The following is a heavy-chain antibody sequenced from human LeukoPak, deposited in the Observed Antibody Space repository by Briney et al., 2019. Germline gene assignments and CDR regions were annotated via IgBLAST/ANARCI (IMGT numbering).Heavy chain of an antibody. CDR1: GASISTFY. D-gene: IGHD3-22*01. V-gene: IGHV4-59*01. CDR2: LFFSGST. CDR3: ARAGGGYSFES. Sequence: NLLETLSLTCTVSGASISTFYWSWIRQPPGKGLEWIGYLFFSGSTSYNPSLKSRVIISVDTSGNQFSLKLSSVTAADTAVYYCARAGGGYSFESWGQGTLVTVSS. J-gene: IGHJ5*01.